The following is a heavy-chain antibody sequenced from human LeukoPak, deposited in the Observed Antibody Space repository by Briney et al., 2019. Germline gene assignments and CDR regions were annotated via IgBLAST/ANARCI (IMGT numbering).Heavy chain of an antibody. V-gene: IGHV4-38-2*02. J-gene: IGHJ4*02. D-gene: IGHD3-10*02. CDR1: GYSISSGYF. CDR3: ARAGVLSSIDY. Sequence: SETLSLTCTVSGYSISSGYFWGWIRQPPGRGLEWIGNIYHSGSTYYNPSLKSRVTISVDTSKNQFSLKLSSVTAADTAVYYCARAGVLSSIDYWGQGTLVTVSS. CDR2: IYHSGST.